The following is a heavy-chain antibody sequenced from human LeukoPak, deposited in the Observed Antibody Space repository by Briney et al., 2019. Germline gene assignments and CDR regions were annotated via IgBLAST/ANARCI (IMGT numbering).Heavy chain of an antibody. CDR1: GGSISSGYY. D-gene: IGHD3-10*01. CDR2: IYHSGST. V-gene: IGHV4-38-2*02. Sequence: SETLSLTCTVSGGSISSGYYWGWIRQPPGKGLEWIGSIYHSGSTYYNPSLKSRVTISVDASKNQFSLKLSSVTAADTAVYYCARGFPLYYAPIDYWGQGTLVTVSS. CDR3: ARGFPLYYAPIDY. J-gene: IGHJ4*02.